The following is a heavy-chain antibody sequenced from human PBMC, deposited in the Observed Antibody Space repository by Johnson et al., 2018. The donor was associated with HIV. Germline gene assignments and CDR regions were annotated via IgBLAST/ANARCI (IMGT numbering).Heavy chain of an antibody. J-gene: IGHJ3*02. V-gene: IGHV3-66*04. Sequence: VQLVESGGGVVQPGGSLRLSCAASGFTFSSNYMSWVRQAPGKGLEWVSVIYSGGSTYYADSVKGRFTISRDTSKNTLYFQMNGLRAEDTAVYYCAKQNRGAFDIWGQGTMVTVSS. CDR1: GFTFSSNY. CDR3: AKQNRGAFDI. CDR2: IYSGGST.